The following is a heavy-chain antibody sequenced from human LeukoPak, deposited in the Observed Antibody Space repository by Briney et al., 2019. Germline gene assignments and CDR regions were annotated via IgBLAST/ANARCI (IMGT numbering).Heavy chain of an antibody. CDR1: GFIFSRYW. J-gene: IGHJ4*02. CDR3: ARGGKLTMLRGVIDY. CDR2: IKEDGSEK. Sequence: PGGSLRLSCAASGFIFSRYWMSWVRQAPGKGLEWVANIKEDGSEKYYVDSVKGRFTISRDNAKNSLSLQMNSLRADGTALYYCARGGKLTMLRGVIDYWGQGTLVTVSS. V-gene: IGHV3-7*01. D-gene: IGHD3-10*01.